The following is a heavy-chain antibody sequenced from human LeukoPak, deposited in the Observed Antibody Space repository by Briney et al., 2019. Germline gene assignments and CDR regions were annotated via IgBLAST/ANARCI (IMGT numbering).Heavy chain of an antibody. CDR2: ISGSGGST. D-gene: IGHD4-23*01. Sequence: PGGSLRLSCAASGFTFSSYAMSWVRQAPGKGLEWVSAISGSGGSTYYADSVKGRFTISRDNSKNTLYLQLNSLRAEDTAVYFCAKVRAYGGNSEMDYWGQGTLVTVSP. J-gene: IGHJ4*02. CDR1: GFTFSSYA. CDR3: AKVRAYGGNSEMDY. V-gene: IGHV3-23*01.